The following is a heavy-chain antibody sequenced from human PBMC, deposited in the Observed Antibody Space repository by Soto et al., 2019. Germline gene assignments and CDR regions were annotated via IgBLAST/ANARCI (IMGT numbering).Heavy chain of an antibody. D-gene: IGHD3-22*01. V-gene: IGHV1-2*02. CDR2: INPNSGGA. Sequence: ASVKVSCKASGYTFTGYYMHWVRQAPGQGLEWMGWINPNSGGANYAQKFQGRVTMTRDTSISTAYMELSRLRSDDTAVYYCASVIRDSSGFNWFDPWGQGTMVTVSS. CDR1: GYTFTGYY. CDR3: ASVIRDSSGFNWFDP. J-gene: IGHJ5*02.